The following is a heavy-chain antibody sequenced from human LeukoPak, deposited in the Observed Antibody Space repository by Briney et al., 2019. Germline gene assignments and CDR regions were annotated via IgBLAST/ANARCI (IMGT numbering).Heavy chain of an antibody. CDR3: ARDREDIVATHYYYYMDV. V-gene: IGHV4-61*02. J-gene: IGHJ6*03. CDR1: GGSISSGSYY. D-gene: IGHD5-12*01. Sequence: SQTLSLTCTVSGGSISSGSYYWSWIRQPAGKGLEWIGRIYTSGSTNYNPSLKSRVTISVDTSKNQFSLKLSSVTAADTAVYYCARDREDIVATHYYYYMDVWGKGTTVTVSS. CDR2: IYTSGST.